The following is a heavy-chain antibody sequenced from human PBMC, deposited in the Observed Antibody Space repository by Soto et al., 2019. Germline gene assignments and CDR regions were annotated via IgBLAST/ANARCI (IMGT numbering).Heavy chain of an antibody. CDR3: GAQRGGGGY. CDR2: IYSGGYT. J-gene: IGHJ4*02. Sequence: EVQLVESGGGLIQPGGSLRLSCAVSGFTVSNNYMSWVRQAPGKGLEGVSVIYSGGYTAYGDSVKGRFTISRDNSKNTLYLKKNSLRARHRAVYFWGAQRGGGGYWGQGTLVTVSS. D-gene: IGHD6-25*01. V-gene: IGHV3-53*01. CDR1: GFTVSNNY.